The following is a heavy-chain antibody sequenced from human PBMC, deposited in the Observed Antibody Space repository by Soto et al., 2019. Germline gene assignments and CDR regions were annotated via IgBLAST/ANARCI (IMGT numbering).Heavy chain of an antibody. D-gene: IGHD2-21*02. CDR3: ASGTAFDH. V-gene: IGHV3-30*03. CDR2: ISYDAANK. J-gene: IGHJ4*02. Sequence: QVQLVESGGGVVQPGRSLRLSCAASGFTFSNFGMHWVRQAPGKGLEWVAYISYDAANKYYADSVKGRFTISRDNSKNTLHLQMDSLSGDDTALYYCASGTAFDHWGKGTLVSVSS. CDR1: GFTFSNFG.